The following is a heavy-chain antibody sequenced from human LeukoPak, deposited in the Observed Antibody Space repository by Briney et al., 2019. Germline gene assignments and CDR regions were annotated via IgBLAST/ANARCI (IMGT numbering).Heavy chain of an antibody. V-gene: IGHV4-39*07. CDR2: IYYSGST. Sequence: PSETLSLTCTVSGDSISSSSSYWGWIRQPPGEGLEWIGSIYYSGSTYYNTSLKSRVTISVDTSKSQFSLYMDSVTAADTAVYYCARDWNRYAYWGQGTLVTVSS. D-gene: IGHD1-1*01. CDR1: GDSISSSSSY. CDR3: ARDWNRYAY. J-gene: IGHJ4*02.